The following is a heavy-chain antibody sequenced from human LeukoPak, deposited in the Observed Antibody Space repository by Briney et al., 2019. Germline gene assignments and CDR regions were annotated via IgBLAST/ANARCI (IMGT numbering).Heavy chain of an antibody. V-gene: IGHV3-33*01. CDR3: AREGGDSSGHYYFDY. D-gene: IGHD3-22*01. CDR2: IWYDGSNK. CDR1: GFTFSSYG. J-gene: IGHJ4*02. Sequence: GGSLRLSCAASGFTFSSYGMHWVRQAPGKGLEWVAVIWYDGSNKYYADSVKGRFTISRDNSKNTLYLQMNSLRAEDTAVYYCAREGGDSSGHYYFDYWGQGTLVTVSS.